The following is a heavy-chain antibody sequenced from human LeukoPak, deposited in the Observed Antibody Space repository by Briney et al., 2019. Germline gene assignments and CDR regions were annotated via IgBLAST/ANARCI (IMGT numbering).Heavy chain of an antibody. CDR1: GGSISSYY. J-gene: IGHJ4*01. D-gene: IGHD1-26*01. CDR2: IYYSGST. V-gene: IGHV4-59*01. Sequence: PSETLSLTCTVSGGSISSYYWSWIRQPPGKGLEWIGYIYYSGSTNYNPSLKSRVTISVDTSKNQFSLKLSSVTAADTAVYYCARGFGSYYYYFDYWGHGTLVTVS. CDR3: ARGFGSYYYYFDY.